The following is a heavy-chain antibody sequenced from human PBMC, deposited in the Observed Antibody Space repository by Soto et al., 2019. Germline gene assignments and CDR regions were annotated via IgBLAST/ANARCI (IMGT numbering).Heavy chain of an antibody. J-gene: IGHJ6*02. Sequence: ENLSLTCAVYGGSFSGYYWSWIRQPPGKGLEWIGEINHSGSTNYNPSLKSRVTISVDTSKNQFSLKLSSVTAADTAVYYCARGRQYDVWSGYYYYYGMDVWGQGTTVTVYS. D-gene: IGHD3-3*01. CDR3: ARGRQYDVWSGYYYYYGMDV. CDR1: GGSFSGYY. CDR2: INHSGST. V-gene: IGHV4-34*01.